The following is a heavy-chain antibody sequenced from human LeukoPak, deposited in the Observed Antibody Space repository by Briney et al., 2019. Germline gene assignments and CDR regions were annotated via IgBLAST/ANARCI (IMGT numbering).Heavy chain of an antibody. CDR2: IIPIFGAA. D-gene: IGHD3-22*01. CDR1: GGTFSSYA. Sequence: GASVKVSCKASGGTFSSYAISWVRQAPGQGLEWMGGIIPIFGAANYAQKFQGRVTITTDESTSTAYMELSSLRSEDTAVYYCARANYYDSSGYYPDDYWGQGTLDTVSS. CDR3: ARANYYDSSGYYPDDY. J-gene: IGHJ4*02. V-gene: IGHV1-69*05.